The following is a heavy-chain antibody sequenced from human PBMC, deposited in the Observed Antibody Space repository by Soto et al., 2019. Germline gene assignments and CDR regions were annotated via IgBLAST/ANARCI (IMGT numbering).Heavy chain of an antibody. V-gene: IGHV3-30*18. CDR3: AKGGRQWLVTSVFNY. CDR1: GFTFSDYA. CDR2: VSHDGRNT. Sequence: VQLVESGGGVVQPGRSLRLSCAASGFTFSDYAMHWVRQAPGKGLEWVAVVSHDGRNTHYADSVKGRFTISRDSSKNTVSLEMTSRRAADTAVYYCAKGGRQWLVTSVFNYWGQGALVTFSS. D-gene: IGHD6-19*01. J-gene: IGHJ4*02.